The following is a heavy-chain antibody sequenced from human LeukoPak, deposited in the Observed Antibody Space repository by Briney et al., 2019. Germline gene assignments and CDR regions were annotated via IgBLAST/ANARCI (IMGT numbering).Heavy chain of an antibody. CDR1: GFTFSSYG. D-gene: IGHD5-18*01. CDR2: IRYDGSNK. CDR3: ADEGEDTAMGHY. Sequence: GGSLRLSCAASGFTFSSYGMHWVRQAPGKGLEWVAFIRYDGSNKYYADSVKGRFTISRDNSKNTLYLQMNSLRAEDTAVYYCADEGEDTAMGHYWGQGTLVTVSS. J-gene: IGHJ4*02. V-gene: IGHV3-30*02.